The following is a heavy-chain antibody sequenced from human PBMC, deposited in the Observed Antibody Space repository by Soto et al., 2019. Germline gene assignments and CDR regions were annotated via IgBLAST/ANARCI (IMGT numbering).Heavy chain of an antibody. CDR3: ARHISVSRAEAYDY. Sequence: QITLKEAGPTLVKPTQTLTLTCTFSGFSLSTRGVAVGWIRQSPGKALEWLALIYWDDDKRYRPSLQNRLTITSDPSKNHVVLSMPSMDPVDTATYYCARHISVSRAEAYDYWGQGTLVLLSS. D-gene: IGHD2-21*01. J-gene: IGHJ4*02. CDR2: IYWDDDK. CDR1: GFSLSTRGVA. V-gene: IGHV2-5*02.